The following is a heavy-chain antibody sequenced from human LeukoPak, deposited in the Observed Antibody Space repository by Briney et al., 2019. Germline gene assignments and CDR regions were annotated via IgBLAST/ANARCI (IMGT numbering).Heavy chain of an antibody. D-gene: IGHD4-17*01. J-gene: IGHJ6*02. Sequence: GASVKVSCKASGYTFTSYGISWVRQAPGQGLEWMGWISAYIGNTNYAQKLQGRVTMTTDTSTSTAYMELRSLRSDDTAVYYCARGGLHDYGDYPVRYYYYYGMDVWGQGTTVTVSS. CDR1: GYTFTSYG. CDR3: ARGGLHDYGDYPVRYYYYYGMDV. V-gene: IGHV1-18*01. CDR2: ISAYIGNT.